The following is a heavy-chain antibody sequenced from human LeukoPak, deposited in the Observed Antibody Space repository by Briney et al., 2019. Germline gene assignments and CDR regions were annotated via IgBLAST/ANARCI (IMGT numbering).Heavy chain of an antibody. CDR2: ISSSSSYI. V-gene: IGHV3-21*01. CDR1: GFTFSSYS. Sequence: PGGSLRLSCAASGFTFSSYSMNWVRQAPGKGLEWVSSISSSSSYIYYADSVKGRFTISRDNAKNSLYLQMNSLRAEDTAVYYCARAYYYDSSGYYFDWFDPWGQGTLVTVSS. CDR3: ARAYYYDSSGYYFDWFDP. J-gene: IGHJ5*02. D-gene: IGHD3-22*01.